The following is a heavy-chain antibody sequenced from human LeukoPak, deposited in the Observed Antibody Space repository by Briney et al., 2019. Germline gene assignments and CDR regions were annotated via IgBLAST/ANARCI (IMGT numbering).Heavy chain of an antibody. CDR2: ISGSDGST. V-gene: IGHV3-23*01. D-gene: IGHD2-2*01. Sequence: PGGSLRLSCAASGFTFSSYVLSWVRQAPGKGLEWVSAISGSDGSTYYADSVKGRFTISRDNSKNALFLQMNNLRAEDTAVYYCAILKYCSSSTCWGQGTLVTVPS. CDR3: AILKYCSSSTC. CDR1: GFTFSSYV. J-gene: IGHJ4*02.